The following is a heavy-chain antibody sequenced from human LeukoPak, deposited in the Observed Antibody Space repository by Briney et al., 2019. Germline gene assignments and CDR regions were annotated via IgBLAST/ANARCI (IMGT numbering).Heavy chain of an antibody. V-gene: IGHV4-59*01. CDR1: GGSISSYY. CDR2: IYYSGST. Sequence: SETLSLTCTVSGGSISSYYWSWIRQPPGKGLEWIGYIYYSGSTNYNPSLKSRVTISVDTSKNQFSLKLSSVTAADTAVYYCATGSSGNCYYYMDVWGKGTTVTVSS. D-gene: IGHD3-22*01. J-gene: IGHJ6*03. CDR3: ATGSSGNCYYYMDV.